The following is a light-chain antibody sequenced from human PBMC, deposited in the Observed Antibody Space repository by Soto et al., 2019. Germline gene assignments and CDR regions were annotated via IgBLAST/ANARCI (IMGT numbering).Light chain of an antibody. CDR3: QQYGSSPWT. V-gene: IGKV3-20*01. Sequence: EIVLTQSPGTLSLSPGERATLSCRASQSVSSSYLACYQQQPGQAPRLLIYGASIRATGSPDRFSGSGSGTYFTLTISGLEPEDFAVYYCQQYGSSPWTFGQGTKVEIK. CDR1: QSVSSSY. J-gene: IGKJ1*01. CDR2: GAS.